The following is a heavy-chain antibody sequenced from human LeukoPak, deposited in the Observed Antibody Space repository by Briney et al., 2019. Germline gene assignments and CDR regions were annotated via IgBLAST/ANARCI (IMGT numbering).Heavy chain of an antibody. J-gene: IGHJ6*02. D-gene: IGHD3-3*01. CDR1: GFTFSSYA. Sequence: GGSLRLSCAASGFTFSSYAMSWVRQAPGKGLEWVSAISGSGGSTYYADSVKGRFTISRDNAKNSLYLQMNSLRAEDTAVYYCARDGSITIFGVVIMNSYYYYYGMDVWGQGTTVTVSS. CDR3: ARDGSITIFGVVIMNSYYYYYGMDV. CDR2: ISGSGGST. V-gene: IGHV3-23*01.